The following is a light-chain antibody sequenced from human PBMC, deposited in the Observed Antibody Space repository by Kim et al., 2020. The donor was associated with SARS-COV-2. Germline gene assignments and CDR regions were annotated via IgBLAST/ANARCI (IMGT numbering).Light chain of an antibody. CDR1: QSVSSSY. CDR2: GAS. V-gene: IGKV3-20*01. Sequence: EIVLTQSPGTLSLSPGERATLSCRASQSVSSSYLAWYQQKPGQAPRLLIYGASSRATGIPDRFSGSGSGTDFTLTISRLEPEDFAVYYCQQDGSSPHTFGQGTKLEI. J-gene: IGKJ2*01. CDR3: QQDGSSPHT.